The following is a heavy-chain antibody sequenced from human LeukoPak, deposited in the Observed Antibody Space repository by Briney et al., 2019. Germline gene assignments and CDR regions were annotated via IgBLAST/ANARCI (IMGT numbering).Heavy chain of an antibody. CDR1: GGSISSYY. J-gene: IGHJ6*03. Sequence: SETLSLTCTVSGGSISSYYWSWIRQPPGKGLEWIGYIYYSGSTNYNPSLKSRVTISVDTSKNQFSLKVTSVTAADTAVYYCARGRVDTAMPLGNYMDVWGKGTTVTVSS. D-gene: IGHD5-18*01. V-gene: IGHV4-59*12. CDR3: ARGRVDTAMPLGNYMDV. CDR2: IYYSGST.